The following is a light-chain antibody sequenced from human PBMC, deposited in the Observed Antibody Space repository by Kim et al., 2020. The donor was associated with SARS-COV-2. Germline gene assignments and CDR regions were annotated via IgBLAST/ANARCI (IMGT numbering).Light chain of an antibody. CDR1: QSVLYSSNNKNY. CDR3: QQYYGIPLT. V-gene: IGKV4-1*01. Sequence: DIVMTQSPDSLAVSLGERATINCKSSQSVLYSSNNKNYLAWYQEKPGQPPKLLIYWASTRESGVPDRFSGSGSGTDFTLTITSLQADDVAVYDCQQYYGIPLTFGGGTKVDIK. CDR2: WAS. J-gene: IGKJ4*01.